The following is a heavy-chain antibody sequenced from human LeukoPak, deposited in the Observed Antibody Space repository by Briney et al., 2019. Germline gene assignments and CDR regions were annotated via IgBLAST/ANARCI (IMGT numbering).Heavy chain of an antibody. CDR3: ARDSLQIYYDSSGYHLDAFDN. CDR1: GYTFTSYG. CDR2: ISGYNVNT. Sequence: ASVKVSCKPSGYTFTSYGISWVRQAPGQGLEWMGWISGYNVNTKYAQKLQGRVTMTTDTSTSTAYMELRSLRSDDTAVYYCARDSLQIYYDSSGYHLDAFDNWGQGTMVTVSS. D-gene: IGHD3-22*01. J-gene: IGHJ3*02. V-gene: IGHV1-18*01.